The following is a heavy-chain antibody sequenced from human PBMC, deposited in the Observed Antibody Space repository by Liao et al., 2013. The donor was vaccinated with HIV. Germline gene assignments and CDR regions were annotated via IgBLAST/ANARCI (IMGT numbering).Heavy chain of an antibody. CDR1: VGSFSAYY. D-gene: IGHD2-21*01. CDR2: IQHSGAT. V-gene: IGHV4-34*01. J-gene: IGHJ4*03. CDR3: ARRPVVRGFFDS. Sequence: QVQLQQWGAGLLKPSETLSLTCDVFVGSFSAYYWSWIRQTPGKGLEWIGEIQHSGATNYNPSLKTRLRISADKSKNQFSLSLTSVTAADTAVYYCARRPVVRGFFDSWGQGTLVVVSS.